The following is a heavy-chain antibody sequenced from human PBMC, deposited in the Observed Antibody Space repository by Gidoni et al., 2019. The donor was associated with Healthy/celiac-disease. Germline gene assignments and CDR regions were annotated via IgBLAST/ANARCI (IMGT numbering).Heavy chain of an antibody. D-gene: IGHD3-22*01. Sequence: GGSLRLSCAASGFTFSSYWMSWVRQAPGKGLEWVANIKQDGSEKYYVDSVKGRFTISRDNAKNSLYLQMNSLRAEDTAVYYCARDLPFGYYYDSSGSPTWGQGTLVTVSS. CDR2: IKQDGSEK. V-gene: IGHV3-7*01. J-gene: IGHJ5*02. CDR3: ARDLPFGYYYDSSGSPT. CDR1: GFTFSSYW.